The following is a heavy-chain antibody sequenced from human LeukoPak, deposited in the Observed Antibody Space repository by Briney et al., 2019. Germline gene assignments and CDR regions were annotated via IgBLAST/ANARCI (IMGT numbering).Heavy chain of an antibody. D-gene: IGHD3-22*01. CDR3: ARDAYYYDSSGYYYTRLTADY. J-gene: IGHJ4*02. Sequence: GGSLRLSCAASGFTFSSYGMHWVRQAPGKGLEWVAFIRYDGSNKYYADSVKGRFTISRDNSKNTLYLQMNSLRAEDTAVYYCARDAYYYDSSGYYYTRLTADYWGQGTLVTVSS. CDR1: GFTFSSYG. V-gene: IGHV3-30*02. CDR2: IRYDGSNK.